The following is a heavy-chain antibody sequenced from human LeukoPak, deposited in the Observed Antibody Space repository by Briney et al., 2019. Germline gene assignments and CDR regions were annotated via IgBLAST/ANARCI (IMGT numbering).Heavy chain of an antibody. V-gene: IGHV4-59*01. CDR2: IYYSGST. Sequence: SETLSLTCTVSGGSIGSYYWSWIRQPPGKGVEWVGYIYYSGSTNYNPSLKSRVTISVDTSKNQFSLKLSSVTAADTAVYYCARLDSGYVRKYYFDYWGQGTLVTVSS. D-gene: IGHD5-12*01. J-gene: IGHJ4*02. CDR1: GGSIGSYY. CDR3: ARLDSGYVRKYYFDY.